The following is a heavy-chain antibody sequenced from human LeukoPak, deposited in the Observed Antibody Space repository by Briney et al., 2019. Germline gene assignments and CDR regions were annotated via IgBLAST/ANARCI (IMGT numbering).Heavy chain of an antibody. CDR3: ATATRSGYYDY. CDR2: IGTAGDP. D-gene: IGHD3-3*01. CDR1: GFTFSSYN. J-gene: IGHJ4*02. Sequence: GGSLRLSCAASGFTFSSYNMHWVRQATGQGLEWVSAIGTAGDPYYPGSVTGRFTISRENAKNSLYLQMNSLRAGDTAVYYCATATRSGYYDYWGQGTLVTVSS. V-gene: IGHV3-13*05.